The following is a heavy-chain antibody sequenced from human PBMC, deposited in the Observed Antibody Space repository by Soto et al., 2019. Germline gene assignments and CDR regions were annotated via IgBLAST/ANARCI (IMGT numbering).Heavy chain of an antibody. Sequence: PSETLSLTCAVYGGSFSGYYWSWIRQPPGKGLEWIGEINHSGSTNYNPSLKSRVTISVDTSKNQFSLKLSSVTAADTAVYYCAAGVGMLRGVATNWFDPWGQGILVTVSS. D-gene: IGHD3-10*01. V-gene: IGHV4-34*01. CDR3: AAGVGMLRGVATNWFDP. J-gene: IGHJ5*01. CDR1: GGSFSGYY. CDR2: INHSGST.